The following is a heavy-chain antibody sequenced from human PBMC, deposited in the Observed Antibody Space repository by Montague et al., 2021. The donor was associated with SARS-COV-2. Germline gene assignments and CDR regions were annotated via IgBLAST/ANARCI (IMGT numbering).Heavy chain of an antibody. CDR3: AREGSGRGYYYYGMDV. D-gene: IGHD3-10*01. J-gene: IGHJ6*02. Sequence: SETLSLTCTVSGGSISSYYWSWIRQPPGKGLEWIGYIYYSGSTNYNPSLKSRVTTSVDTSKNQFSLKLSSVTAADTAVYYCAREGSGRGYYYYGMDVWGQGTTVTVSS. V-gene: IGHV4-59*01. CDR1: GGSISSYY. CDR2: IYYSGST.